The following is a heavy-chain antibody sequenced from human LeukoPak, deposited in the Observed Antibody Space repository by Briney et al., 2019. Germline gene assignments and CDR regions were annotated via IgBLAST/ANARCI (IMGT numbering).Heavy chain of an antibody. CDR1: GFTFSSYA. J-gene: IGHJ4*02. Sequence: PGGSLRLSCAASGFTFSSYAMSWVRQAPGKGLEWIGSVYSGGSTHYNPSLKSRVTISVDSSRNQLSLKLTSVTAADTAVYYCAVSHMIMFGGVIVRLPFDYWGQETLVTVSS. D-gene: IGHD3-16*02. CDR3: AVSHMIMFGGVIVRLPFDY. V-gene: IGHV4-38-2*01. CDR2: VYSGGST.